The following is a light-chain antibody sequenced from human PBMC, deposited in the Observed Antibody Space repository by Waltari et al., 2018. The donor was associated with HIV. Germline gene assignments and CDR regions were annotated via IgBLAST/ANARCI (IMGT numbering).Light chain of an antibody. CDR2: TAS. CDR3: QQYGSSPYT. CDR1: QIVSSNF. J-gene: IGKJ2*01. Sequence: EIVLTQSPGTLSLSPGERATLSCRASQIVSSNFLAWYQQTPGQAPRLLIYTASNRAAGISDRLSGSGSGTDFTLTISRLEPEDFAVYYCQQYGSSPYTFGQGTKLEIK. V-gene: IGKV3-20*01.